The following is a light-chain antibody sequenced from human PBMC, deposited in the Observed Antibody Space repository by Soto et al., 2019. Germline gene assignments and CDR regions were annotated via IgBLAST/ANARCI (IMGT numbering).Light chain of an antibody. CDR1: QSVSSSY. CDR2: AAS. CDR3: QHFRT. Sequence: EIVLTQSPGTLSLSPGERATLSCRASQSVSSSYLAWYQQKPGQAPRLLIYAASNRATGIPDRFSGSGSGTDFTLTIHTLEPEDFAVYYCQHFRTFGLGTKVEIK. J-gene: IGKJ1*01. V-gene: IGKV3-20*01.